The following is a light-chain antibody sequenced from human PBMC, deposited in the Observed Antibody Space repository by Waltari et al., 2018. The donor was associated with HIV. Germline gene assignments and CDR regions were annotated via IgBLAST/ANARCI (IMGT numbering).Light chain of an antibody. CDR3: QVWESTDDHVV. CDR1: RIGSKS. Sequence: SYVLTQPPSVSVAPGQTARITCGGSRIGSKSVHWYQQKPGQAPVLVVQDDSDRPSRIPERFSGSNAGDTATLAISKVEAGDEADYYCQVWESTDDHVVFGGGTKLTVL. CDR2: DDS. J-gene: IGLJ2*01. V-gene: IGLV3-21*02.